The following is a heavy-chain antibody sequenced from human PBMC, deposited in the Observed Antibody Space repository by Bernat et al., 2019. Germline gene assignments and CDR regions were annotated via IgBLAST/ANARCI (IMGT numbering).Heavy chain of an antibody. CDR3: ARGSGYDRRYLDY. D-gene: IGHD5-12*01. Sequence: EVQLVESGGGLVQPGGSLKLSCAVSGFTLSDHYMDWVRQAPGKVLEWVGRTRNRANSYTTEYAASVKGRFTISRDDSKNSLDLQMNSLKTEDKAGYYCARGSGYDRRYLDYLGQGTLVTVSS. V-gene: IGHV3-72*01. J-gene: IGHJ4*02. CDR1: GFTLSDHY. CDR2: TRNRANSYTT.